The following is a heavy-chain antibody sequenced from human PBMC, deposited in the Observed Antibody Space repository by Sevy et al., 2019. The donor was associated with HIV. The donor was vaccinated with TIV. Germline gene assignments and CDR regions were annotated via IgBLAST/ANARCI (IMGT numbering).Heavy chain of an antibody. J-gene: IGHJ4*02. CDR3: ARGYIWYDILTGYFDY. V-gene: IGHV1-18*01. CDR2: ISAYNGNT. Sequence: ATVKVSCKASGYTFTSYGISWVRQAPGQGLEWMGWISAYNGNTNYAQKLQGRVTMTTDTSTSTAYMELRSLRSDDTAVYYCARGYIWYDILTGYFDYWGQGTQVTVSS. D-gene: IGHD3-9*01. CDR1: GYTFTSYG.